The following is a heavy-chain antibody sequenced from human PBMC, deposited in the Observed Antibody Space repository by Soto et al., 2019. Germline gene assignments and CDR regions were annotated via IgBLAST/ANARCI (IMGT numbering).Heavy chain of an antibody. CDR3: VSQRTTVPTQAYFDY. CDR1: GCSVTNSSYY. CDR2: VYYRGRS. D-gene: IGHD4-17*01. Sequence: SETLSLPCTVSGCSVTNSSYYWGWIRQSPGKGLEWIGSVYYRGRSYSKSSVKSRVTIPVDTSKNRFSLSLNSVTASDTAVYFCVSQRTTVPTQAYFDYWGPGALVTGS. V-gene: IGHV4-39*01. J-gene: IGHJ4*02.